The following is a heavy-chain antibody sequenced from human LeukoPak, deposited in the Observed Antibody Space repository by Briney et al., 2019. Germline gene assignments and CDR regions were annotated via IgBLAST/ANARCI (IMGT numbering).Heavy chain of an antibody. CDR2: VYHSGSS. CDR3: AGRDYYDSTGYWNC. V-gene: IGHV4-4*02. D-gene: IGHD3-22*01. J-gene: IGHJ4*02. Sequence: SGTLSLTCAVSGGSISSLNWWSWVRQPPGKGLEWIGEVYHSGSSNYNPSLKSRVTISVDKSKNQFSLKLSSVTAADTAVYYCAGRDYYDSTGYWNCWGQGILVTVPS. CDR1: GGSISSLNW.